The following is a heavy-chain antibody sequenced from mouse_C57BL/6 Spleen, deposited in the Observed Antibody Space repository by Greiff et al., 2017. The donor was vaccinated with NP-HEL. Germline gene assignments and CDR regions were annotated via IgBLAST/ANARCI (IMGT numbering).Heavy chain of an antibody. V-gene: IGHV1-80*01. CDR1: GYAFSSYW. CDR3: ARGGYHWYFDV. D-gene: IGHD2-2*01. Sequence: VKLMESGAELVKPGASVKISCKASGYAFSSYWMNWVKQRPGKGLEWIGQIYPGDGDTNYNGKFKGKATLTADKSSSTAYMQLSSLTSEDSAVYFCARGGYHWYFDVWGTGTTVTVSS. CDR2: IYPGDGDT. J-gene: IGHJ1*03.